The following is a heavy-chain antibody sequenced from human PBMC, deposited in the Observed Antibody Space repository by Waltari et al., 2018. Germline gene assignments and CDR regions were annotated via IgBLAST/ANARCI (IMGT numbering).Heavy chain of an antibody. Sequence: EVQLVESGGGLVKPGGSLRLSRVPSGFNFSTFGMSWVRQAPGKGLEWVSTITGSCAYIYYADSIKGRFTISRDNAKNSLYLHMNSLRDGDTAVYYCVRALTTPNDSWGQGTLVAVSS. CDR2: ITGSCAYI. CDR3: VRALTTPNDS. CDR1: GFNFSTFG. D-gene: IGHD4-17*01. J-gene: IGHJ5*01. V-gene: IGHV3-21*03.